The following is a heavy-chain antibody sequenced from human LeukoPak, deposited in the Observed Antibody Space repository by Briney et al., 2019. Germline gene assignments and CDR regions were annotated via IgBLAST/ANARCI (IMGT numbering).Heavy chain of an antibody. Sequence: PSETLSLTCTVFGGSISSGGYYWSWIRQHPGKGLEWIGYIYYSGSTYYNPSLKSRVTISVDTSKNQFSLKLSSVTAADTAVYYCARESYYDILTGYDDAFDIWGQGTMVTVSS. J-gene: IGHJ3*02. V-gene: IGHV4-31*03. CDR2: IYYSGST. CDR1: GGSISSGGYY. D-gene: IGHD3-9*01. CDR3: ARESYYDILTGYDDAFDI.